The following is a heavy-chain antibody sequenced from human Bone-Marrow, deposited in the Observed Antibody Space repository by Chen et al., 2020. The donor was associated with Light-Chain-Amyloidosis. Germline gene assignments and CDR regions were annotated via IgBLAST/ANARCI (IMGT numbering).Heavy chain of an antibody. J-gene: IGHJ3*02. CDR1: GFSFSSYA. V-gene: IGHV3-23*04. Sequence: EVQLVESGGGLVQPGGSLRLSCAASGFSFSSYAMSWVRQAPGKGLEWVSTISGSGGSRYYGDSVKGRLTISRDNSKNALFLQMNSLRAGDTAVYYCAKDISYDDILPGYPADAFDIWGQGTMVTVSS. CDR3: AKDISYDDILPGYPADAFDI. CDR2: ISGSGGSR. D-gene: IGHD3-9*01.